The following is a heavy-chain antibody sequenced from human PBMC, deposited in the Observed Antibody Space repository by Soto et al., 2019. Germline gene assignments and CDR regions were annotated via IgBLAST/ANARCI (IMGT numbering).Heavy chain of an antibody. J-gene: IGHJ3*02. Sequence: QVQLVQSGAEVKKPGASVKVSCKASGYTFTSYDINWVRQATGHGLEWMGWMNPNSGNTGYAQKFQGRVTMTRNTPISTAYMELSSLRSEDTAVYYCARGINYYDSGDDAFDIWGQGTMVTVSS. D-gene: IGHD3-10*01. CDR1: GYTFTSYD. V-gene: IGHV1-8*01. CDR2: MNPNSGNT. CDR3: ARGINYYDSGDDAFDI.